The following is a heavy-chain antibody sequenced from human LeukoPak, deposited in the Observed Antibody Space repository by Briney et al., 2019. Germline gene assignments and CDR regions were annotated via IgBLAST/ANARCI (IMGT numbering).Heavy chain of an antibody. CDR3: TKEPSP. CDR1: GGSISGYY. CDR2: IFTDGGT. Sequence: PSETLSLTCTVSGGSISGYYWSWIRHPAGKGLEWIGRIFTDGGTSYNPSLKSRVTMSVDTSKNQFSLKLRSVTAADTAVYYCTKEPSPWGQGTLVTVSS. J-gene: IGHJ5*02. V-gene: IGHV4-4*07.